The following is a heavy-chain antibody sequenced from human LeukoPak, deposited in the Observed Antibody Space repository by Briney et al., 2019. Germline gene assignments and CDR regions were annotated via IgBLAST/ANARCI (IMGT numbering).Heavy chain of an antibody. J-gene: IGHJ4*02. CDR1: GYTFTGYY. CDR3: ARGGFRGFGELPYYFDY. V-gene: IGHV1-18*04. Sequence: GASVKVSCKASGYTFTGYYMHWVRQAPGQGLEWMGWISAYNGNTNYAQKLQGRVTMTTDTSTSTAYMELRSLRSDDTAVYYCARGGFRGFGELPYYFDYWGQGTLVTVSS. CDR2: ISAYNGNT. D-gene: IGHD3-10*01.